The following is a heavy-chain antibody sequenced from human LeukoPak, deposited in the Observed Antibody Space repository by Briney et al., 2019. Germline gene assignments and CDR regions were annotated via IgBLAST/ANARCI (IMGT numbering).Heavy chain of an antibody. CDR2: ISGSGGST. D-gene: IGHD4-17*01. J-gene: IGHJ3*02. V-gene: IGHV3-23*01. CDR3: AMTTVTTFRPGAFDI. CDR1: GFTFDDYA. Sequence: GGSLRLSCAASGFTFDDYAMHWVRQAPGKGLEWVSAISGSGGSTYYADSVKGRFTISRDNSKNTLYLQMNSLRAEDTAVYYCAMTTVTTFRPGAFDIWGQGTMVTVSS.